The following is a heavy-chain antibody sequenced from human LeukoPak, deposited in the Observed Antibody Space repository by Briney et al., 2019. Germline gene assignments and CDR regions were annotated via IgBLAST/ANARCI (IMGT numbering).Heavy chain of an antibody. Sequence: SQTLSLTCAISGDSVSSVRAAWNWIRQSPSRGLQWLGRTYYRTKGYSEYAVSLKSRISINPDTSKNQLSMQLNSVNPEDTAVYYCARQSADHDAFDIWGQGTMVTVSS. CDR1: GDSVSSVRAA. CDR3: ARQSADHDAFDI. V-gene: IGHV6-1*01. D-gene: IGHD1-14*01. J-gene: IGHJ3*02. CDR2: TYYRTKGYS.